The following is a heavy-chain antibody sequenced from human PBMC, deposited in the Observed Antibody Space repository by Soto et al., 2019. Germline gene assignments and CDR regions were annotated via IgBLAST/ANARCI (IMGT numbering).Heavy chain of an antibody. CDR1: GGSFSGYY. Sequence: LSLTCAVYGGSFSGYYWSWIRQPPGKGLEWIGEINHSGSTNYNPSLKSRVTISVDTSKNQFSLKLSSVTAADTAVYYCARRNVYNWNSVYWYFDLWGRGTLVTVSS. J-gene: IGHJ2*01. V-gene: IGHV4-34*01. CDR3: ARRNVYNWNSVYWYFDL. D-gene: IGHD1-7*01. CDR2: INHSGST.